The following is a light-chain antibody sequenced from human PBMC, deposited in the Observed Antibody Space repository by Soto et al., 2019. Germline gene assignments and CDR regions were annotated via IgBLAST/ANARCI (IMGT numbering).Light chain of an antibody. V-gene: IGLV2-14*01. CDR2: EVS. J-gene: IGLJ1*01. CDR3: SSYTTSSTYV. CDR1: SSDVGAYNY. Sequence: QSALTQPASVSGSPGQSITISCTGTSSDVGAYNYVFWYQQHPGKAPKLMIYEVSNRPSEVSNRFSGSKSGNTASLTISGLQAGDEADYYCSSYTTSSTYVFGTGTKVTV.